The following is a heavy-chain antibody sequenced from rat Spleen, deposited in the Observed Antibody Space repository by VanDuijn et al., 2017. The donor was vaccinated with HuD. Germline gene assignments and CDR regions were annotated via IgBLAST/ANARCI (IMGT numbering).Heavy chain of an antibody. CDR2: ISYGDSSGHSST. CDR1: GFTFSDYG. D-gene: IGHD3-1*01. CDR3: ARQRGPSWFAY. J-gene: IGHJ3*01. V-gene: IGHV5-29*01. Sequence: EVQLVESGGGLVQPGRSLKLSCAASGFTFSDYGVAWVRQAPKKGLEWVATISYGDSSGHSSTYYRDSVKGRFTISRDNAKSTLYLQMNSLRSEDTATYYCARQRGPSWFAYWGQGSLVTVSS.